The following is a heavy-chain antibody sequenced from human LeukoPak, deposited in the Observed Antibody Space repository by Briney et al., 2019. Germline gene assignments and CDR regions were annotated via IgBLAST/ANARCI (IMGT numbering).Heavy chain of an antibody. V-gene: IGHV6-1*01. CDR2: TYYRPKFNT. CDR3: ARGSHSSFDY. J-gene: IGHJ4*02. Sequence: SQTLSLTRAISGDSLSNNNVAWNWIRQSPPRGLEWLGRTYYRPKFNTDYAVSVKSRIAINSDTSKNQSSLQLNSVTPEDTGVYYCARGSHSSFDYWGQGTLVTVSS. D-gene: IGHD3-10*01. CDR1: GDSLSNNNVA.